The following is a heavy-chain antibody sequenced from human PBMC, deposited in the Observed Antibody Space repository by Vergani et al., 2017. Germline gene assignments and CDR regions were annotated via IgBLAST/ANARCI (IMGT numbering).Heavy chain of an antibody. D-gene: IGHD6-13*01. Sequence: EVQLVESGGGLVQPGRSLRLSCAASGFRFDDYAMHWVRQGPGKGLEWVSGISWNSANIDYADSVKGRFTISRDNTKNSIHLQMNNLRTEDTALYYCVKDIAASGNYWYFDLWGRGTLVTVSS. J-gene: IGHJ2*01. V-gene: IGHV3-9*01. CDR1: GFRFDDYA. CDR3: VKDIAASGNYWYFDL. CDR2: ISWNSANI.